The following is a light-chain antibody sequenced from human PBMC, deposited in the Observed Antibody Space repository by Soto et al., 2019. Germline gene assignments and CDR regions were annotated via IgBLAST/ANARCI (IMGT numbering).Light chain of an antibody. V-gene: IGKV1-5*03. CDR3: QQYNDYSWT. Sequence: IQMTQSPSTLSASVGARVAITCRASQRIGIWLVWYQQKPGKAPRFLIYKASSLESGVPSRFSGSGYGTEFTLTISSLQPDDFATYYCQQYNDYSWTFGQGTKVEIK. CDR1: QRIGIW. J-gene: IGKJ1*01. CDR2: KAS.